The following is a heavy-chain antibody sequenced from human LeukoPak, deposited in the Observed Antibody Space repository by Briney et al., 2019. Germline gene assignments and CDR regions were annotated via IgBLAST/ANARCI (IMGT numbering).Heavy chain of an antibody. CDR1: GFTFSSYA. D-gene: IGHD1-26*01. Sequence: RGSLRLSCAASGFTFSSYAMSWVRQAPGKGLEWVSGISGSGGSTDFVDSVKGRFTISRDNSKNTLYLQMNSLRAEDTAVYYCARTYSSGSYYGSYYYYGMDVWGQGTTVTVSS. J-gene: IGHJ6*02. CDR2: ISGSGGST. V-gene: IGHV3-23*01. CDR3: ARTYSSGSYYGSYYYYGMDV.